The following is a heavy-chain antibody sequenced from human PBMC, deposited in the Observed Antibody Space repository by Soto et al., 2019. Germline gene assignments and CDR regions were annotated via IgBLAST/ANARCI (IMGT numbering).Heavy chain of an antibody. CDR1: GGSVSSGGYY. J-gene: IGHJ4*02. V-gene: IGHV4-31*03. CDR2: IYYSGTT. D-gene: IGHD2-8*01. Sequence: QVQLQESGPGLVKPSQTLSLPCTVSGGSVSSGGYYWSWIRQHPGTGLEWIGYIYYSGTTYFNPSLKSRDSISLDTSKNEFSLKLTSVTAADTAVYYCARRALPQCINGVCYKDGFWDYWGQGALVTVSS. CDR3: ARRALPQCINGVCYKDGFWDY.